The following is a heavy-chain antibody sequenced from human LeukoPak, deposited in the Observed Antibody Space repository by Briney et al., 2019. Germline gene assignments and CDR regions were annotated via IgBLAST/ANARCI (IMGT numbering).Heavy chain of an antibody. Sequence: GGSLRLSCAASGFTVSNNYMTWVRQAPGKGLECVSLIYSAGGTLYADSVKGRFTISRDNSKNTLYLQMNSLRTEDTAVYYCASGSSLGQVDYWGQGTLVTVSS. J-gene: IGHJ4*02. D-gene: IGHD1-26*01. V-gene: IGHV3-66*02. CDR3: ASGSSLGQVDY. CDR1: GFTVSNNY. CDR2: IYSAGGT.